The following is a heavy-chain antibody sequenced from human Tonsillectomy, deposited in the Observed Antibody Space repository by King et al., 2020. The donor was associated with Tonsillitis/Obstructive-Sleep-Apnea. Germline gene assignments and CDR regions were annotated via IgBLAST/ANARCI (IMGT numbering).Heavy chain of an antibody. V-gene: IGHV3-30*18. CDR3: AKALPPTRAFGVVISYYYYYMDV. Sequence: VQLVESGGGVVQPGRSLRLSCAASGFTFSSYGMHWVRQAPGKGLEWVAVISYDGTNKYYSDSVKGRFTISRDNSKNTLYLQMNSLRAEDTAVYYCAKALPPTRAFGVVISYYYYYMDVWGKGTTVTVSS. D-gene: IGHD3-3*01. CDR1: GFTFSSYG. J-gene: IGHJ6*03. CDR2: ISYDGTNK.